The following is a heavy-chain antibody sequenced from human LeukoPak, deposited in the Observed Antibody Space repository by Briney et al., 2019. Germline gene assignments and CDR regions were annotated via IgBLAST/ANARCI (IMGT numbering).Heavy chain of an antibody. J-gene: IGHJ2*01. CDR2: IYYSGST. CDR1: GGSISSGDYY. D-gene: IGHD3-3*01. V-gene: IGHV4-30-4*08. CDR3: ARASFWSGYQDYWYFDL. Sequence: SQTLSLTCTVSGGSISSGDYYWSWIRRPPGKGLEWIGYIYYSGSTYYNPSLKSRVTISVDTSKNQFSLKLSSVTAADTAVYYCARASFWSGYQDYWYFDLWGRGTLVTVSS.